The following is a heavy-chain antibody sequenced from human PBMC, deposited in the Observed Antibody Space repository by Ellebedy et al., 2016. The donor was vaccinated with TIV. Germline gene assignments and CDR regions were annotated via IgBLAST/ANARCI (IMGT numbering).Heavy chain of an antibody. CDR2: ISDDGSNK. J-gene: IGHJ4*02. CDR3: AKIRAQWEPIDY. Sequence: GESLKISXAASGLTFSSFAIHWVRQAPGKGLEWVAVISDDGSNKYYIDSVKGRFTISRDNSKNTLYLQMNSLRAEDTAVYYCAKIRAQWEPIDYWGQGTLVTVSS. V-gene: IGHV3-30*18. CDR1: GLTFSSFA. D-gene: IGHD1-26*01.